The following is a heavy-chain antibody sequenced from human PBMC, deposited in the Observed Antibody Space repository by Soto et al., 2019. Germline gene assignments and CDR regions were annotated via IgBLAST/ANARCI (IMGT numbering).Heavy chain of an antibody. J-gene: IGHJ3*02. CDR1: GFTFSSYS. Sequence: GGSLRLSCAASGFTFSSYSMNWVRQAPGKGLEWASSISSSSSYIYYADSVKGRFTISRDNAKNSLYLQMNSLRAEDTAVYYCAPNSFDAFDIWGQGTMVTVSS. CDR2: ISSSSSYI. D-gene: IGHD7-27*01. CDR3: APNSFDAFDI. V-gene: IGHV3-21*01.